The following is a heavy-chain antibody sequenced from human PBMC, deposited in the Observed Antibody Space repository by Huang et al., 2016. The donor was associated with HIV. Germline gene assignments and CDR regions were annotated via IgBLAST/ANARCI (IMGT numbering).Heavy chain of an antibody. Sequence: QVQLVQSGAEVKKPGSSVKVSCTASGGSFRNFAIGWVRQAPGQGLEWMGGISPTLGTANYARKVQGRVTIIADEATSTAYMELSSLRSEDTAVYYCATVDYYDTSGPQRGYFDNWGQGTLVTVSS. J-gene: IGHJ4*02. D-gene: IGHD3-22*01. V-gene: IGHV1-69*01. CDR2: ISPTLGTA. CDR3: ATVDYYDTSGPQRGYFDN. CDR1: GGSFRNFA.